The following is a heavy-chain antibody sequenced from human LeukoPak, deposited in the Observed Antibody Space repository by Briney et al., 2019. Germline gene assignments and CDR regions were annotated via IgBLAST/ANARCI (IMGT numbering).Heavy chain of an antibody. J-gene: IGHJ4*02. D-gene: IGHD6-13*01. CDR2: IIPIFGTA. V-gene: IGHV1-69*13. CDR3: ARSSVYSSSWYAYYFDY. CDR1: GGTLSSYA. Sequence: SVKVSCKASGGTLSSYAISWVRQAPGQGLEWMGGIIPIFGTANYAQKFQGRVTITADESTSTAYMELSSLRSEDTAVYYCARSSVYSSSWYAYYFDYWGQGTLVTVSS.